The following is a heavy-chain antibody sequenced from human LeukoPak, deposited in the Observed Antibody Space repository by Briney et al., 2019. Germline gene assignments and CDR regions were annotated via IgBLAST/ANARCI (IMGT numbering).Heavy chain of an antibody. V-gene: IGHV1-18*01. CDR1: GYTFTSYG. J-gene: IGHJ6*02. D-gene: IGHD3-9*01. CDR2: ISAYNGNT. Sequence: ASVKVSCKASGYTFTSYGISWVRQAPGQGLEWMGWISAYNGNTNYAQKLQGRVTMTTDTSTSTAYMELRSLRSDDTAVYYCARGGLRYFDWLTYYGMDVRGQGTTVTVSS. CDR3: ARGGLRYFDWLTYYGMDV.